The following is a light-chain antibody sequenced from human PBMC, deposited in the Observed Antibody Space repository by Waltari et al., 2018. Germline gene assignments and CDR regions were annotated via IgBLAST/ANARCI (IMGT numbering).Light chain of an antibody. J-gene: IGLJ3*02. CDR2: DVV. V-gene: IGLV2-14*03. CDR1: SSDVGGYNS. Sequence: QSALTQPASVSGSPGQSITISCTGTSSDVGGYNSVSWYQQHPGRAPNLKIYDVVNPPSGVSTRFSGSKSGYTASLTISGLQGEDEAVYYCSSFTTKRTLVFGGGTKLTVL. CDR3: SSFTTKRTLV.